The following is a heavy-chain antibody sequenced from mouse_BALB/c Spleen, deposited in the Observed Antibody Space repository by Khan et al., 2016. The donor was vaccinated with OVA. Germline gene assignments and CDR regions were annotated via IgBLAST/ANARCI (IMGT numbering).Heavy chain of an antibody. Sequence: QIQLVQSGPELKKPGETVKISCKASGYTFTNYGMNWVKQATGKGLKWMGWLNTYTGEPTYTDDFKGRFAFSLETSASTAYLQINNLNNEDMATYCGARGANYWYFDDWGAGTTVTVSA. CDR1: GYTFTNYG. CDR2: LNTYTGEP. V-gene: IGHV9-1*02. CDR3: ARGANYWYFDD. J-gene: IGHJ1*01. D-gene: IGHD6-1*01.